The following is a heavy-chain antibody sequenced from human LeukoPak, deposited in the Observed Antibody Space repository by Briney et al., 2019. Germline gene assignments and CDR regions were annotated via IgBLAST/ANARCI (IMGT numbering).Heavy chain of an antibody. CDR1: GDSISNYY. J-gene: IGHJ4*02. V-gene: IGHV4-4*07. CDR3: ARDTRSYDSSGYYFFDF. D-gene: IGHD3-22*01. CDR2: IYTSGST. Sequence: PSETLSLTCTVSGDSISNYYGSWIRQPAGKGLEWIGRIYTSGSTIYKPPLKSRATISMDTSKHHFSLKLSSVTAADTAVYFCARDTRSYDSSGYYFFDFWGQGTLVTVSS.